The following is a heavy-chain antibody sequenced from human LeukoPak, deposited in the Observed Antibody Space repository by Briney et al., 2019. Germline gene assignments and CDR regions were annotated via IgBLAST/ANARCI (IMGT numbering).Heavy chain of an antibody. V-gene: IGHV4-34*01. CDR1: GGSFSGYY. Sequence: PSETLSLTCAVYGGSFSGYYWSWIRRPPGKGLEWIGEINHSGSTNYNPSLKSRVTISVDTSKNQFSLKLSSVTAADTAVYYCARRPFKGSHYVGSGAFDIWGQGTMVTVSS. CDR3: ARRPFKGSHYVGSGAFDI. D-gene: IGHD1-26*01. CDR2: INHSGST. J-gene: IGHJ3*02.